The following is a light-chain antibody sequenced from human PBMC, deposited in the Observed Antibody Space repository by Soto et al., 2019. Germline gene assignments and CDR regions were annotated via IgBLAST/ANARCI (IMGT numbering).Light chain of an antibody. J-gene: IGLJ1*01. CDR2: DVS. CDR1: SSDVGFSNY. Sequence: QPASVSGSPGQSITISCTGTSSDVGFSNYVFWYQQHPGKAPKLIISDVSNRPSGVSNRFSGSKSGNTASLTISGLQAEDEADYYCSSYTSSSTDVFGTGTKVTVL. CDR3: SSYTSSSTDV. V-gene: IGLV2-14*01.